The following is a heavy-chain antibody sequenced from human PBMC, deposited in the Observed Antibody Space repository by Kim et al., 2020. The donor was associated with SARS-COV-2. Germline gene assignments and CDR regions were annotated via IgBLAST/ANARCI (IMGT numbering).Heavy chain of an antibody. J-gene: IGHJ3*02. V-gene: IGHV3-48*02. D-gene: IGHD3-16*01. CDR1: GFTFSAYD. CDR2: ITQNSATI. CDR3: VRDRLGGAFDI. Sequence: GGSLRLSCATSGFTFSAYDMNWVRLPPGKGLEWLSFITQNSATIYYADSVKGRFTIPRDNAKNSLYLQLNSLRDEDTGVYYCVRDRLGGAFDIWDQGTM.